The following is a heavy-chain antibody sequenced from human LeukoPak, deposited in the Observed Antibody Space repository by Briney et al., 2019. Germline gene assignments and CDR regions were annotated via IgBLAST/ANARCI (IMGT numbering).Heavy chain of an antibody. Sequence: PSESLSLTCTVAGGSISSGDYYWSWIRQPPGKGLEWIGYIYYSGSTYYNPSLKSRVTISVDTSKNQFSLKLSAVTAADTAVYYCARGIYSGNYWGYFDYWGQGTLVTVSS. CDR3: ARGIYSGNYWGYFDY. J-gene: IGHJ4*02. V-gene: IGHV4-30-4*01. CDR1: GGSISSGDYY. CDR2: IYYSGST. D-gene: IGHD1-26*01.